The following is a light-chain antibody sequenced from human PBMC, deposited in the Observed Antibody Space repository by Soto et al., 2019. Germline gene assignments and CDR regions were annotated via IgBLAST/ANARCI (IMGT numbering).Light chain of an antibody. CDR1: QDISSW. J-gene: IGKJ5*01. CDR3: QQRSNWPIT. CDR2: ATS. Sequence: DIQMTQSPSSVSASVGDRVTITCRASQDISSWLAWYQQKPGKAPKLLIYATSTLQGGVPSRFSGSGSGTDFTLTISSLQPEDFAVYYCQQRSNWPITFGQGTRLEIK. V-gene: IGKV1-12*01.